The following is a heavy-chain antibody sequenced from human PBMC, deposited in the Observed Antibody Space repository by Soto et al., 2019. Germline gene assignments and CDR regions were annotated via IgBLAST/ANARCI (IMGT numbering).Heavy chain of an antibody. CDR2: ISYDGSNK. J-gene: IGHJ6*02. D-gene: IGHD3-3*01. V-gene: IGHV3-30*18. CDR1: GFTFSGYV. Sequence: PGGSLRLSCAASGFTFSGYVMHWVRQSPGKGLEWVAVISYDGSNKYYADSVKGRFTISRDNSKNTLYLQMNSLRAEDTAVYYCAKDRGGNTYYDFWSGPYGMDVWGQGTTVTVSS. CDR3: AKDRGGNTYYDFWSGPYGMDV.